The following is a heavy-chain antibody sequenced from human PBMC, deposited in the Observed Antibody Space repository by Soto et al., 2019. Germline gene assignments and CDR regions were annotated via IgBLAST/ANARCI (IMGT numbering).Heavy chain of an antibody. CDR2: INHSGST. CDR1: GGSFSGYY. J-gene: IGHJ5*02. D-gene: IGHD2-15*01. Sequence: SETLSLTCAVYGGSFSGYYWSWIRQPPGKGLEWIGEINHSGSTNYNPSLKSRVTISVDTSKNQFSLKLSSVTAADTAVYYCARGKQRVVVRVSNWFDPWGQGTLVTVSS. CDR3: ARGKQRVVVRVSNWFDP. V-gene: IGHV4-34*01.